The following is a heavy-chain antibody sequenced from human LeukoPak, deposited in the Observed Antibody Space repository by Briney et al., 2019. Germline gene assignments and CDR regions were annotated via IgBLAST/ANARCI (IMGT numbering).Heavy chain of an antibody. CDR3: ANLRYPIFGVVIN. CDR2: ISGSGGST. D-gene: IGHD3-3*01. J-gene: IGHJ4*02. V-gene: IGHV3-23*01. CDR1: GFTFSSYA. Sequence: PGGSLRLSCAASGFTFSSYAMSWVRQAPGKGLEGVSAISGSGGSTYYADSVKGRFTISRDNSKNTLYLQMNSLRAEDTAVYYCANLRYPIFGVVINWGQGTLVTVSS.